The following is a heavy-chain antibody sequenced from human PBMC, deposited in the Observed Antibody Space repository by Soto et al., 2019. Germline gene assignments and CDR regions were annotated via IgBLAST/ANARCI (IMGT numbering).Heavy chain of an antibody. CDR2: MNPNSGNA. V-gene: IGHV1-8*01. CDR3: AGNWNYESDYYYYGMDV. CDR1: GYTFTSYD. D-gene: IGHD1-7*01. Sequence: ASVKVSCKASGYTFTSYDINWVRQATGQGLEWMGWMNPNSGNAGYAQKFQGRVTMTTDTSTSTAYMELRSLRSDDTAVYYCAGNWNYESDYYYYGMDVWGQGTAVTVSS. J-gene: IGHJ6*02.